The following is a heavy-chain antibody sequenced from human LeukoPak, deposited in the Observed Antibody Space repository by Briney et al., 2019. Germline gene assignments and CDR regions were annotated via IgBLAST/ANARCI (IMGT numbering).Heavy chain of an antibody. V-gene: IGHV3-30*03. CDR1: GFTFSRYG. CDR2: ISYGGSNT. J-gene: IGHJ3*02. Sequence: GGSLRLSCAASGFTFSRYGMHWVRQAPGKGLEWVAVISYGGSNTYYADSVKGRFTISRDNSKNTLYLQMNSLRAEGTAVYYCAICSGGSCYSRVGFAFDIWGQGTMVTVSS. CDR3: AICSGGSCYSRVGFAFDI. D-gene: IGHD2-15*01.